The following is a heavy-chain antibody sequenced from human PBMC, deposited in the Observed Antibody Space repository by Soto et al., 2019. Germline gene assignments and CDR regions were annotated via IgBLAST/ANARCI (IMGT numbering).Heavy chain of an antibody. CDR1: GGTFSSYA. J-gene: IGHJ6*02. D-gene: IGHD4-17*01. Sequence: QVQLVQSGAEVKKPGSSVKVSCKASGGTFSSYAISWVRQAPGQGLEWMGGIIPIFGTANYAQKFQGRVXITAEESTSTXXMXLXXLRSEDTAVYYCARDRVSYHSSYGDHPRYYYGMDVWGQGTTVTVSS. CDR3: ARDRVSYHSSYGDHPRYYYGMDV. V-gene: IGHV1-69*12. CDR2: IIPIFGTA.